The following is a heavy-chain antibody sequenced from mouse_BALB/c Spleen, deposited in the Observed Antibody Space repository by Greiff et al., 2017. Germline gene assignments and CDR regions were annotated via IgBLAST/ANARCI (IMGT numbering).Heavy chain of an antibody. Sequence: VQLKESGAELVRSGASVKLSCTASGFNIKDYYMHWVKQRPEQGLEWIGWIDPENGDTEYAPKFQGKATMTADTSSNTAYLQLSSLTSEDTAVYYCESYYDYDGDAMDYWGQGTSVTVAS. D-gene: IGHD2-4*01. CDR2: IDPENGDT. CDR3: ESYYDYDGDAMDY. J-gene: IGHJ4*01. V-gene: IGHV14-4*02. CDR1: GFNIKDYY.